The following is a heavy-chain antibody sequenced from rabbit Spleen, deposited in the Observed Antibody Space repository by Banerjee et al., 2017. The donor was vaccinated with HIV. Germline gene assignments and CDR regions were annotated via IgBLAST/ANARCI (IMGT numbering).Heavy chain of an antibody. D-gene: IGHD2-1*01. CDR2: IIPVTGGNT. CDR1: GIDFSSYYY. V-gene: IGHV1S40*01. J-gene: IGHJ4*01. Sequence: QSLEESGGGLVKPGGTLTLTCKASGIDFSSYYYMCWVRQAPGKGLEGIACIIPVTGGNTYYASWVNGRFTISKTSSTTVTLQMTSLTAADTATYFCARHGGGNGINLWCPGTLVTVS. CDR3: ARHGGGNGINL.